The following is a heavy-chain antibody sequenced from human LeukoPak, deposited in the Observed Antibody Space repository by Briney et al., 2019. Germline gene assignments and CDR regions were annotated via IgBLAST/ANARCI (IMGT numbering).Heavy chain of an antibody. J-gene: IGHJ6*02. V-gene: IGHV3-23*01. D-gene: IGHD3-10*01. CDR2: LRAGAGT. CDR1: GFDFSAYA. CDR3: ARHLPGFGELSSFYGTDV. Sequence: GGSLRLSCAASGFDFSAYAMAWVRQGPGKGLVWVSSLRAGAGTYYADSVKGRFTISRDDSKKSVYLQMHSLRVEDTARYFCARHLPGFGELSSFYGTDVWGRGTTVTVPS.